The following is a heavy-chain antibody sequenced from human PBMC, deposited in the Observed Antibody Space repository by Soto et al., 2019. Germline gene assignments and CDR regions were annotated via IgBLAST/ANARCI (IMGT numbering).Heavy chain of an antibody. CDR3: ARGGYCTNGVCPLFDY. V-gene: IGHV4-31*03. CDR2: IYYSGST. Sequence: PSETLSLTCTVSGGSISSGGYYWSWIRQHPGKGLKWIGYIYYSGSTYYNPSLKSRVTISVDTSKNQFSLKLSSVTAADTAVYYCARGGYCTNGVCPLFDYWGQGTLVTVSS. J-gene: IGHJ4*02. CDR1: GGSISSGGYY. D-gene: IGHD2-8*01.